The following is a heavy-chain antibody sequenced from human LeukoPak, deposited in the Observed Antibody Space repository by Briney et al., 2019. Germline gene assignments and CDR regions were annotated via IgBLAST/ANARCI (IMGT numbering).Heavy chain of an antibody. CDR3: TTSVRVPATFDH. D-gene: IGHD1-1*01. CDR2: IKRKSDGGTT. J-gene: IGHJ4*02. Sequence: PGGSLRLSCAASGFTFSSYSMNWVRQAPGKGLEWLGRIKRKSDGGTTEYAGPVKGRFTISRDDSENTVYLQMSSLKIEDTAVYYCTTSVRVPATFDHCGQGTLVTVSS. CDR1: GFTFSSYS. V-gene: IGHV3-15*01.